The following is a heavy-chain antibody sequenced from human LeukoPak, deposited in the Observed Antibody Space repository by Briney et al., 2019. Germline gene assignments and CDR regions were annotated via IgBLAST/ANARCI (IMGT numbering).Heavy chain of an antibody. V-gene: IGHV3-30*04. Sequence: PGGSLRLSCAASGFTFSSYAMHWVRQAPGKGLEWVAVISYDGSNKYYADSVKGRFTISRDNSKNTLYLQMNSLRAEDTAVYYCARDPSYDFWDYWGQGTLVTVSS. CDR1: GFTFSSYA. D-gene: IGHD3-3*01. CDR2: ISYDGSNK. J-gene: IGHJ4*02. CDR3: ARDPSYDFWDY.